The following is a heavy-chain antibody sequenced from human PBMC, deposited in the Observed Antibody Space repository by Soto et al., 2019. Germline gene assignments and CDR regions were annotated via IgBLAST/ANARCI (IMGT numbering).Heavy chain of an antibody. CDR2: ISGSGGST. Sequence: SGGSLRLSCAASGFTFSSYAMSWVRQAPGKGLEWVSAISGSGGSTYYADSVKGRFTISRDNSKNTLYLQMNSLRAEDTAVYYCAKEATFIAAAGTVWFDYWGQGTLVTVSS. CDR3: AKEATFIAAAGTVWFDY. V-gene: IGHV3-23*01. CDR1: GFTFSSYA. D-gene: IGHD6-13*01. J-gene: IGHJ4*02.